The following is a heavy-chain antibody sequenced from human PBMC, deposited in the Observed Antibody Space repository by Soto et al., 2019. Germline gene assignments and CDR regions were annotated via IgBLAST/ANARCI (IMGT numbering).Heavy chain of an antibody. V-gene: IGHV4-30-2*01. CDR3: AREAPYPYDILTGPFDY. D-gene: IGHD3-9*01. J-gene: IGHJ4*02. CDR1: GGSISSGGSS. Sequence: PSETLSLTCAVSGGSISSGGSSWSWIRQPPGKGLEWIGYIYHSGSTYYNPSLKSRVTISVDRSKNQFSLKLSSVTAADTAVYYCAREAPYPYDILTGPFDYWGQGTLVTVSS. CDR2: IYHSGST.